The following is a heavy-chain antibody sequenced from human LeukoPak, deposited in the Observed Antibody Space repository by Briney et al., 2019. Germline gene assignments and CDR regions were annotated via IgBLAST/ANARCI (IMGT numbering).Heavy chain of an antibody. CDR2: IVVGSGNT. CDR3: AAEYHHDSGFDY. V-gene: IGHV1-58*02. J-gene: IGHJ4*02. D-gene: IGHD1-1*01. CDR1: GFTFTISA. Sequence: ASVKVSCKASGFTFTISAMQWVRQARGQRLEWIGWIVVGSGNTNYAQKFQERVTITRDMSTSTAYMELSSLRSEDTAVYYCAAEYHHDSGFDYWGQGTLVTVSS.